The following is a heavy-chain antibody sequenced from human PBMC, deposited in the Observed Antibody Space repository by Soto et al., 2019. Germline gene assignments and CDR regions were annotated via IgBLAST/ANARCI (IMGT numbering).Heavy chain of an antibody. J-gene: IGHJ4*02. D-gene: IGHD6-6*01. Sequence: GGLRVPCIASGFTFRNFGMHRVRQAPGKGLEWVAVISNDENIKQYADSVRGRFAIARDNSKNTLYLQVTSLRAEDTAIYYCARGLRSVLDYWGQGALVTV. CDR3: ARGLRSVLDY. CDR1: GFTFRNFG. CDR2: ISNDENIK. V-gene: IGHV3-33*01.